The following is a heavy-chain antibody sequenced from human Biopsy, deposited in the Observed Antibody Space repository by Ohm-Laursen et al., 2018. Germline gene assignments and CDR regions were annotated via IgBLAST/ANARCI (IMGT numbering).Heavy chain of an antibody. V-gene: IGHV4-34*08. Sequence: SETLSLTCVVFGRTFSDYRWTWIRQPPGKGLEWIGQINQGGSTNYNPSLKSRVTISADASKYEFSLRLTSVTAADTAVYFCGNEVYGRDYWGLGARVTVSS. D-gene: IGHD4-17*01. CDR1: GRTFSDYR. CDR2: INQGGST. J-gene: IGHJ4*02. CDR3: GNEVYGRDY.